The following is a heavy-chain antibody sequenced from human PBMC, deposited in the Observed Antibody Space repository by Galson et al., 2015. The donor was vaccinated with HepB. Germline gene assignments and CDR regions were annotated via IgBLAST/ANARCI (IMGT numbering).Heavy chain of an antibody. CDR3: ARGGSEMATISFDP. Sequence: LTCAVYGGSLSGYYWGWIRQPPGKGLEWLGEINYSGSTSYNPSVKSRVTISVDTSKNQFSLKLRSVTAADTAVYYCARGGSEMATISFDPWGQGTPVTVSS. V-gene: IGHV4-34*01. D-gene: IGHD5-24*01. J-gene: IGHJ5*02. CDR2: INYSGST. CDR1: GGSLSGYY.